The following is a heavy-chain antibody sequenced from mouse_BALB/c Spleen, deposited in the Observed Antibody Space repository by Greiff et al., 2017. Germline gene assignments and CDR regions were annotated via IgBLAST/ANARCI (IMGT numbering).Heavy chain of an antibody. J-gene: IGHJ3*01. Sequence: EVQLVESGGGLVKPGGSLKLSCAASGFAFSSYDMSWVRQTPEKRLERVAYISSGGGSTYYPDTVKGRFTISRDNAKNTLYLQMSSLKSEDTAMYYCARHGGSWFAYWGQGTLVTVSA. V-gene: IGHV5-12-1*01. CDR3: ARHGGSWFAY. CDR2: ISSGGGST. CDR1: GFAFSSYD.